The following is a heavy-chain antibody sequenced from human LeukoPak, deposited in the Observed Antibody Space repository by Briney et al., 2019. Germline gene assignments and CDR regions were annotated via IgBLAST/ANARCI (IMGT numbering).Heavy chain of an antibody. D-gene: IGHD3-10*01. CDR1: GYTFTGYY. CDR3: ARGLYYYGSGSYAGGY. J-gene: IGHJ4*02. Sequence: ASVKVSCKASGYTFTGYYMHWVRQAPGQGLEWMGWTNPNSGSTNYAQKFQGRVTMTRDTSISTAYMELSRLRSDDTAVYYCARGLYYYGSGSYAGGYWGQGTLVTVSS. V-gene: IGHV1-2*02. CDR2: TNPNSGST.